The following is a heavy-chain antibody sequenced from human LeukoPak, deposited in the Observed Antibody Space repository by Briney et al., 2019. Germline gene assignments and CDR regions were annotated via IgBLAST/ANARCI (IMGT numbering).Heavy chain of an antibody. CDR3: ARELTYYYDSSGDGAFDL. V-gene: IGHV4-61*02. D-gene: IGHD3-22*01. J-gene: IGHJ2*01. Sequence: PSQTLSLTCTVSGGSISSGSYYWSWIRQPAGKGLEWIGRIYTSGSTYYNPSLKSRVTISVDTSKNQFSLKLSSVTAADTAVYYCARELTYYYDSSGDGAFDLWGRGTLVTVSS. CDR2: IYTSGST. CDR1: GGSISSGSYY.